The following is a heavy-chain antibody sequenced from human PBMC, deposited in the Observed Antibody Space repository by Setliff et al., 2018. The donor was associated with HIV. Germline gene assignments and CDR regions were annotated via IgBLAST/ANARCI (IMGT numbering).Heavy chain of an antibody. J-gene: IGHJ6*03. CDR2: INHSGST. CDR3: ARDGPLEGSYRYYYYYMDV. CDR1: GGSFSNYY. Sequence: SETLSLTCAVYGGSFSNYYWSWIRQPPGKGLEWIGEINHSGSTNYNPSLKSRVTISVDTSKNQFSLKLSSVTAADTAVYYCARDGPLEGSYRYYYYYMDVWGKGTTVTVSS. V-gene: IGHV4-34*01. D-gene: IGHD3-10*01.